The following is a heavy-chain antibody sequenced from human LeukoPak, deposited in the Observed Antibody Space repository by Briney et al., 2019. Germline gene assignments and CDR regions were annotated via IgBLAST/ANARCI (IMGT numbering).Heavy chain of an antibody. CDR3: ARARRAAGTQNDY. Sequence: GASVKVSCKASGYTFTGYYMHWVRQAPGQGLEWMGWINPNSGGTNYAQKFQGRVTMTRDTSISTAYMELSRLRSDDTAVYYCARARRAAGTQNDYWGQGTVVTVSS. CDR2: INPNSGGT. CDR1: GYTFTGYY. D-gene: IGHD6-13*01. J-gene: IGHJ4*02. V-gene: IGHV1-2*02.